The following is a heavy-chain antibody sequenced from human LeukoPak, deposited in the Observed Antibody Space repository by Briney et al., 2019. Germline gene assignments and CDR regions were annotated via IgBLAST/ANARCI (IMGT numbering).Heavy chain of an antibody. CDR3: ARDFDDFWSGYNNYFDC. CDR1: GYSFIGYY. Sequence: ASVKVSCKASGYSFIGYYLHWVRQAPGQGLEWMGWINTKSGDTNYAQKFQGRVTMTRDTSINTAYMDLSSLRSDDTAVYYCARDFDDFWSGYNNYFDCWGQGTLVTVSS. D-gene: IGHD3-3*01. V-gene: IGHV1-2*02. CDR2: INTKSGDT. J-gene: IGHJ4*02.